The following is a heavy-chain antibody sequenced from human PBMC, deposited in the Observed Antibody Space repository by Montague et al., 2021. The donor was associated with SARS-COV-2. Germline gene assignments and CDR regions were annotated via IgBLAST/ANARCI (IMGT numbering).Heavy chain of an antibody. D-gene: IGHD4-17*01. CDR2: IYTSGST. CDR1: GGSISSGSYY. J-gene: IGHJ6*02. V-gene: IGHV4-61*02. Sequence: TLSLTCTVSGGSISSGSYYWSWIRQPAGKGLEWIGRIYTSGSTNYNPSLKSRVTISVDTSKNQFSLKLSSVTAADTAVYYCARDYGDYGSGYYYGMDVWGQGTTVTVSS. CDR3: ARDYGDYGSGYYYGMDV.